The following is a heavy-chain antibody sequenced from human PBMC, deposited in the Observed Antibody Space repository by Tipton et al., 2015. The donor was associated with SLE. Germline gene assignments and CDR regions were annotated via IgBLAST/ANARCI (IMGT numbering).Heavy chain of an antibody. CDR1: GGSFTMYY. Sequence: TSSLTCAVSGGSFTMYYWSWIRQSPGKGLEWIGFIYDTGNIYYNPSLKSRFTISIDTSKNQFSLNLRSVTAADTAVYYCARTAGYSKAIGYWGQGTRVTVSS. CDR3: ARTAGYSKAIGY. D-gene: IGHD1-26*01. CDR2: IYDTGNI. J-gene: IGHJ4*02. V-gene: IGHV4-30-4*01.